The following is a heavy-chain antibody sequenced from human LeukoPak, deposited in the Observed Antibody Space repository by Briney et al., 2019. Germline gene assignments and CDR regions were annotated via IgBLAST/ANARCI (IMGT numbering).Heavy chain of an antibody. CDR1: GFTFRSYA. D-gene: IGHD1-26*01. V-gene: IGHV3-30-3*01. J-gene: IGHJ4*02. CDR3: GRQSGTYSQYYFDY. Sequence: GSLRLSCAVSGFTFRSYAMYWVRQAPGKRLEWVALISYDGANKYYADSEKGRFTISRDNSRNTLYLQMNSLRPEDTAVYYCGRQSGTYSQYYFDYWGQGTLVTVSS. CDR2: ISYDGANK.